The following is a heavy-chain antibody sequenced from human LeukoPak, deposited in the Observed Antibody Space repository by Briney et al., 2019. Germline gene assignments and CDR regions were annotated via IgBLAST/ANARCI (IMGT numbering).Heavy chain of an antibody. CDR1: GFTFSSYS. Sequence: GGSLRLSCAASGFTFSSYSMTWVRQAPGKGLEWVSSISSSSSYIYYADSVKGRFTISRDNAKNSLYLQMNSLRAEDTAVYYCARADSGSYFDFSYYFDYGGQGTLVTVSS. V-gene: IGHV3-21*01. J-gene: IGHJ4*02. CDR2: ISSSSSYI. CDR3: ARADSGSYFDFSYYFDY. D-gene: IGHD1-26*01.